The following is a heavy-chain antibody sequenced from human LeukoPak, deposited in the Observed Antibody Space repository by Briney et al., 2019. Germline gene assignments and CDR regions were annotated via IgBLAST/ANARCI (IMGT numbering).Heavy chain of an antibody. J-gene: IGHJ4*02. D-gene: IGHD3-3*01. CDR2: ISSSSSTI. CDR3: ARAVEAEWLDY. V-gene: IGHV3-48*01. CDR1: GFTFSSYS. Sequence: GGSLRLSCAASGFTFSSYSMNWVRQAPGKGLEWVSYISSSSSTIYYADSVKGRFTISRDNAKNSLYLQMNSLRAEDTAVYYCARAVEAEWLDYWGQGTLVTVSS.